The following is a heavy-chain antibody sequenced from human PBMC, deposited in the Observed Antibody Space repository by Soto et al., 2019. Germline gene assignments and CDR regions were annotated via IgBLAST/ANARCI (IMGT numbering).Heavy chain of an antibody. CDR2: IWYDGSNK. D-gene: IGHD4-17*01. CDR3: ATTGDVTTPFDY. Sequence: PGGSLRLSCAASGFTFSSYGMHWVRQAPGKGLEWVAVIWYDGSNKYYADSVKGRFTISRDNSKNTLYLQMNSLRAEDTAVYYCATTGDVTTPFDYWGQGTLVTVSS. J-gene: IGHJ4*02. CDR1: GFTFSSYG. V-gene: IGHV3-33*01.